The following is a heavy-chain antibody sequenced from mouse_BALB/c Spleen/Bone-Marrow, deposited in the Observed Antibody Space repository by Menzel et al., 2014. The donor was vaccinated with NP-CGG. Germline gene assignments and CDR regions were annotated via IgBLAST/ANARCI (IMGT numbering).Heavy chain of an antibody. D-gene: IGHD1-2*01. V-gene: IGHV2-4*02. CDR1: GFSLTSYG. J-gene: IGHJ4*01. CDR2: IWSGGST. Sequence: QVHVKQSGPGLVQPSQSLSIPCTVSGFSLTSYGVHWVRQPPGKGLEWLGVIWSGGSTDYNAAFISRLSISKDNSKSQVFFKMNSRQADDTAIYYCARQPLRRHAMDYWGQGTSVTVSS. CDR3: ARQPLRRHAMDY.